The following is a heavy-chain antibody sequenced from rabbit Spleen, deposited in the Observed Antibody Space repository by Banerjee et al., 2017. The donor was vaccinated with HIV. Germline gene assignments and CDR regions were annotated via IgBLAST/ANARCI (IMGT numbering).Heavy chain of an antibody. CDR2: IYTGTGGST. V-gene: IGHV1S45*01. CDR1: GFSFSSSYW. D-gene: IGHD1-1*01. Sequence: QEQLVESGGGLVQPGGSLTLTCTASGFSFSSSYWICWVRQAPGKGLEWIGCIYTGTGGSTWYASWAKGRFTVSKTSSTTMTLQMTSLTAADTATYFCARDIYNANSGYGNGLNLWGQGTLVTVS. J-gene: IGHJ4*01. CDR3: ARDIYNANSGYGNGLNL.